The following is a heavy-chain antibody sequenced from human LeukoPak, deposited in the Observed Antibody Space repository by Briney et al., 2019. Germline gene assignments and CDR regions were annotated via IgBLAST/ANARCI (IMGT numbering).Heavy chain of an antibody. Sequence: GGSLRLSCAASGFTFTSYAMSWVRHPPGKGLEWVSAIIGSGSDTYYADSVKGRFSISRDNSKNTLYLQMNSLRAEDPAVYFCARKHCSTVGGSTDWFFDLWGRGTLVTVSS. J-gene: IGHJ2*01. CDR3: ARKHCSTVGGSTDWFFDL. CDR1: GFTFTSYA. CDR2: IIGSGSDT. D-gene: IGHD2-2*01. V-gene: IGHV3-23*01.